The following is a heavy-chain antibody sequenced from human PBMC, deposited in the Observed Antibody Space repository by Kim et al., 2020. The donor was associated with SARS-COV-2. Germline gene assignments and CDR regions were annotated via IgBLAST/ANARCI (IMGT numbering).Heavy chain of an antibody. CDR1: GYSFSGYF. V-gene: IGHV1-2*06. CDR3: VREPPGSGSSLFDH. J-gene: IGHJ4*02. D-gene: IGHD6-19*01. CDR2: INPNTGVT. Sequence: ASVKVSCRASGYSFSGYFMHWVRQAPGQGLEWMGRINPNTGVTNFGQKFQGRVTMTTDTSGSTGYMQLSRLRSDDTADYYCVREPPGSGSSLFDHWGQGT.